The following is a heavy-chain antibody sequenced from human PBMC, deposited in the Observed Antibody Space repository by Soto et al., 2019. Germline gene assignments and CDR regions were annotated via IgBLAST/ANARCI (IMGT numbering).Heavy chain of an antibody. Sequence: GASVKVSCKASGYTFTSYYMHWVRQAPGQGLEWMGIINPSGGSTSYAQKFQGRVTMTRDTSTSTVYMELSSLRSEDTAVYYCARAPTGTTALGCYYYYYMYVWGKGTTVPVSS. CDR1: GYTFTSYY. D-gene: IGHD1-1*01. CDR3: ARAPTGTTALGCYYYYYMYV. V-gene: IGHV1-46*03. CDR2: INPSGGST. J-gene: IGHJ6*03.